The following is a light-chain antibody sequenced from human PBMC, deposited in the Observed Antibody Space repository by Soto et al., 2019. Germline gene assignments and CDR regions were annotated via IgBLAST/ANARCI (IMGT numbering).Light chain of an antibody. J-gene: IGLJ2*01. Sequence: QSVLTQPPSVSGAPGQRVTISCTGSSSNSGAGYDVHWYQQLPGTAPKLLIYGNSNRPSGVPDRFSGSKSGTSASLAITGLHAEDEADYYCQSSDSSLSGSVFGGGTKLTVL. CDR2: GNS. V-gene: IGLV1-40*01. CDR1: SSNSGAGYD. CDR3: QSSDSSLSGSV.